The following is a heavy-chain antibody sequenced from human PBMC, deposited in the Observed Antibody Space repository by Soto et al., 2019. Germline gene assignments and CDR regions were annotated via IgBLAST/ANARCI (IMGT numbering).Heavy chain of an antibody. CDR1: GYTFTSYG. V-gene: IGHV1-18*01. Sequence: ASVKVSCKASGYTFTSYGISWVRQAPGQGLEWMGWISAYNGNTNDAQKLQGRVTMTTDTSTSTAYMELRSLRSDDTAVYYCARIRTVTTNYYYYYMDVWGKGTTVTVSS. CDR3: ARIRTVTTNYYYYYMDV. D-gene: IGHD4-17*01. CDR2: ISAYNGNT. J-gene: IGHJ6*03.